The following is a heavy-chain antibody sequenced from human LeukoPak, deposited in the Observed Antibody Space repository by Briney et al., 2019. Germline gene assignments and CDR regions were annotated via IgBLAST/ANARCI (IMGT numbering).Heavy chain of an antibody. Sequence: ASVKVPCKASGYTFTGYYMHWVRQAPGQGLEWMGWMNPNSGNTGYAQKFQGRVTMTRNTSISTAYMELSSLRSEDTAVYYCARVLPITMVRGPSPGWFDPWGQGTLVTVSS. CDR1: GYTFTGYY. D-gene: IGHD3-10*01. CDR3: ARVLPITMVRGPSPGWFDP. CDR2: MNPNSGNT. V-gene: IGHV1-8*02. J-gene: IGHJ5*02.